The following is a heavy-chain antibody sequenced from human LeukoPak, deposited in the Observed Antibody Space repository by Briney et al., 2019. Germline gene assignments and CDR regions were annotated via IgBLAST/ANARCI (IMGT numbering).Heavy chain of an antibody. D-gene: IGHD2-21*02. Sequence: GGSLRLSCAASGCTFDEYGMNWVRRAPGKGLEWGSYISSSGSTIYYADSVKGRFTVSRDNSKNTLYLQMKSLRVEDTAVYYCAKGLVDGGDYYFDYWGQGTLVTVSS. CDR1: GCTFDEYG. J-gene: IGHJ4*02. V-gene: IGHV3-48*01. CDR3: AKGLVDGGDYYFDY. CDR2: ISSSGSTI.